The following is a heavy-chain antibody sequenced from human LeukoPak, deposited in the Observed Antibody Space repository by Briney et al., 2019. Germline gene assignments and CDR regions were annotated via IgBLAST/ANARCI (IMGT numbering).Heavy chain of an antibody. Sequence: SVKVSCKASGGTFSSYAISWVRQAPGQGLEWMGRIIPILGIANYAQKFQGRVTITADKSTSTAYMELSSLRSDDTAVYYCARVDSGTYVSYWGQGTLVTVSS. CDR1: GGTFSSYA. D-gene: IGHD3-10*01. J-gene: IGHJ4*02. CDR2: IIPILGIA. CDR3: ARVDSGTYVSY. V-gene: IGHV1-69*04.